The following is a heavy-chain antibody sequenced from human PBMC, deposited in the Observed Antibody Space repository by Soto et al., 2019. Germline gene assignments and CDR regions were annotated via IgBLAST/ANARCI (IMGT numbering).Heavy chain of an antibody. J-gene: IGHJ4*02. Sequence: QVQLVESGGGVVQPGRSLRLSCAASGFTFSSYGMHWVRQAPGKGLEWVAVIWYDGSNKYYADSVKGRFTISRDNSKNTLYRQMNSLRAEDTAVYYCARDGRAWAPFGYYSSGYQPDGFDYWGQGTLVTVSS. CDR3: ARDGRAWAPFGYYSSGYQPDGFDY. CDR1: GFTFSSYG. V-gene: IGHV3-33*01. D-gene: IGHD3-22*01. CDR2: IWYDGSNK.